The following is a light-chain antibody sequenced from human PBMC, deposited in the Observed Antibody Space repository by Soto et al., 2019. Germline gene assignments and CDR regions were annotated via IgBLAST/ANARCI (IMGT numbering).Light chain of an antibody. CDR3: QQYSRAPLT. Sequence: EIVFTQSPGTLSLSPGERATLSCRASQSVTDNYLAWYQQKPGQAPRLVISGASSRTSGIPDRFSASGSGTDFTLTISRLEPEDFAVYYCQQYSRAPLTFGRGTKVDIK. CDR2: GAS. V-gene: IGKV3-20*01. J-gene: IGKJ1*01. CDR1: QSVTDNY.